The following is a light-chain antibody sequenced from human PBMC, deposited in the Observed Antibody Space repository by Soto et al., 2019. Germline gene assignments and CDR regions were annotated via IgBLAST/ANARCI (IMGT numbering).Light chain of an antibody. Sequence: EILMTQSPATLSVSPGERATLSCRASQSVKSSLAWYQHKPGQVPRLLIYGTSTRATGVPVRFSGSGSGTAFTLTSSRLHADDVAVYYCQHYNQWPPFTFGPGTKVDIK. J-gene: IGKJ3*01. CDR3: QHYNQWPPFT. CDR1: QSVKSS. V-gene: IGKV3-15*01. CDR2: GTS.